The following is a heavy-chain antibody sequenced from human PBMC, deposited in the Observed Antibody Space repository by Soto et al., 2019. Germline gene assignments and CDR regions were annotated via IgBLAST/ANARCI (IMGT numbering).Heavy chain of an antibody. J-gene: IGHJ4*02. CDR1: GYTFTSYY. Sequence: QVQLVQSGAEVKKPGASVKVSCKASGYTFTSYYIHWVRQAPGQGLEWMGIINPTGGSTNYPQKLXXRXTXXMDTSTSTVYMELSSLRSEDTAVYYCARGLTTGDFWGQGTLVTVSS. D-gene: IGHD4-17*01. V-gene: IGHV1-46*03. CDR2: INPTGGST. CDR3: ARGLTTGDF.